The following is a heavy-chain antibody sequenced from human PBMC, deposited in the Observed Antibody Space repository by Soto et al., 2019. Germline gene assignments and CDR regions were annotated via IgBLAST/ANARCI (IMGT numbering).Heavy chain of an antibody. CDR1: GGSISSYY. V-gene: IGHV4-59*01. J-gene: IGHJ4*02. D-gene: IGHD3-22*01. CDR2: IYYSGST. CDR3: ARTEINLYYHSSGYFDY. Sequence: PSETLSLTCTVSGGSISSYYWSWIRQPPGKGLEWIGYIYYSGSTNYNPSLKSRVTISVDTSKNQFSLKLSSVTAADTAVYYCARTEINLYYHSSGYFDYGGQGTLVTVSS.